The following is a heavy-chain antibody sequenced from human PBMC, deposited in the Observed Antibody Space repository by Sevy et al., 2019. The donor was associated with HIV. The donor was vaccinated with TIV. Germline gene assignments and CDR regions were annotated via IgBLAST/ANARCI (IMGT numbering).Heavy chain of an antibody. V-gene: IGHV4-59*01. J-gene: IGHJ6*02. CDR1: GGSISSYY. CDR2: IYYSGST. CDR3: ARDLGGIAARHRNQDYYYYGMDV. D-gene: IGHD6-6*01. Sequence: SETLSLTCTVSGGSISSYYWSWIRQPPGKGLEWIGYIYYSGSTNYNPSLKSRVTISVDTSKNQFALKLSSVTAADTAEYYCARDLGGIAARHRNQDYYYYGMDVWGQGTTVTVSS.